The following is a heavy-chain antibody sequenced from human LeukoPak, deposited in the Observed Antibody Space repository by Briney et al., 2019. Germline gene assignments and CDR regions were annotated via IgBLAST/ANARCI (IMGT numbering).Heavy chain of an antibody. D-gene: IGHD3-10*01. CDR2: ISWNSGSI. J-gene: IGHJ4*02. Sequence: SGGSLRLSCAASGFTFDDYAMHWVRQAPGKGLEWVSGISWNSGSIGYADSVKGRFTISRDNAKNSLYLQMNSLRAEDTALYYCAKDSLLLWFGELSSFDYWGQGTLVTVSS. CDR1: GFTFDDYA. CDR3: AKDSLLLWFGELSSFDY. V-gene: IGHV3-9*01.